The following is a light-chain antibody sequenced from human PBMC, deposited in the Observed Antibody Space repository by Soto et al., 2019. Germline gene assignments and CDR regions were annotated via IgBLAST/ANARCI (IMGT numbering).Light chain of an antibody. Sequence: QSALTQPASVSGSPGQSITISCTGTSGDVGSYNCVSWYQQHPGKAPKLIIYEVTDRPSGVSNRFSVSKSGNTASLTISGLRAEDEAEYYCSSYTNVNKRACVFGSGTKVTVL. CDR2: EVT. J-gene: IGLJ1*01. CDR1: SGDVGSYNC. CDR3: SSYTNVNKRACV. V-gene: IGLV2-14*01.